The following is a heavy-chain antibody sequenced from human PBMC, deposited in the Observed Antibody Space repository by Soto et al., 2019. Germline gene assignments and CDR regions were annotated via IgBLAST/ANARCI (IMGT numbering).Heavy chain of an antibody. D-gene: IGHD3-10*01. CDR2: INTDGAT. CDR1: GCPFSSYA. CDR3: AKNYYFDL. J-gene: IGHJ4*02. Sequence: GGSLRLSCASSGCPFSSYAMSWVRQAPGKGLEWVSSINTDGATYYADSAKGRFTISRDNSRDTLYLQMDSLRAEDTAIYYCAKNYYFDLWGQGALVTVS. V-gene: IGHV3-23*01.